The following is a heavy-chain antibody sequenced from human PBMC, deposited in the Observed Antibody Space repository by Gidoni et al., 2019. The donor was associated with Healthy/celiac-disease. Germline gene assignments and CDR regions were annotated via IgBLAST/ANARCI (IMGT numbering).Heavy chain of an antibody. D-gene: IGHD6-13*01. CDR3: ARLGGYSSSWLDAFDI. J-gene: IGHJ3*02. V-gene: IGHV5-10-1*03. CDR2: IDPSDSYT. CDR1: GYSFTSYW. Sequence: EVQLVQSGAEVKKLGESLRISGRGSGYSFTSYWISWVRQMPGKGLEWMGRIDPSDSYTNYSPSFQGHVTISADKSISTAYLQWSSLKASDTAMYYCARLGGYSSSWLDAFDIWGQGTMVTVSS.